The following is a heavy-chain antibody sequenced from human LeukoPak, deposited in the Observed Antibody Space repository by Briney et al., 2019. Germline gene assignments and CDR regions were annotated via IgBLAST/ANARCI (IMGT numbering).Heavy chain of an antibody. Sequence: GRSLRLSCAASGFTFSSYAMHWVRQAPGKGLEWVAVISYDGSNKYYADSVKGRFTISRDNSKNTLYLQMNSLRAEDTAVYYCARGAPLEWSPYYYYYDMDVWGQGTTVTVSS. D-gene: IGHD3-3*01. J-gene: IGHJ6*02. CDR1: GFTFSSYA. V-gene: IGHV3-30-3*01. CDR3: ARGAPLEWSPYYYYYDMDV. CDR2: ISYDGSNK.